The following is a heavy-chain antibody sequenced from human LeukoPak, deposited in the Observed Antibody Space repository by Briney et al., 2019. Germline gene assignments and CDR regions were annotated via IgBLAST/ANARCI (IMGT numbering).Heavy chain of an antibody. CDR2: IIPIFGTA. CDR3: ASGTVTTFDGLDY. D-gene: IGHD1-7*01. CDR1: GGTFSSYA. J-gene: IGHJ4*02. Sequence: SVKVSCKASGGTFSSYAISWVRQAPGQGLEWMGGIIPIFGTANYAQKFQGRVTITTDESTSTAYMELSSLRSEDTAVYYCASGTVTTFDGLDYWGQGTLVTVSS. V-gene: IGHV1-69*05.